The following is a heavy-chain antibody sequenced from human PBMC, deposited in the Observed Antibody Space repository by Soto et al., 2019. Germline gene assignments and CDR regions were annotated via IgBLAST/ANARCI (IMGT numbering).Heavy chain of an antibody. CDR1: GGSISSGDYY. V-gene: IGHV4-30-4*01. CDR3: ARGIGYCSGGSCYDWFDP. J-gene: IGHJ5*02. Sequence: SETLSLTCTVSGGSISSGDYYWSWIRQPPGKGLEWIGYIYYSGSTYYNPSPKSRVTISVDTSKNQFSLKLSSVTAADTAVYYCARGIGYCSGGSCYDWFDPWGQGTLVTVSS. CDR2: IYYSGST. D-gene: IGHD2-15*01.